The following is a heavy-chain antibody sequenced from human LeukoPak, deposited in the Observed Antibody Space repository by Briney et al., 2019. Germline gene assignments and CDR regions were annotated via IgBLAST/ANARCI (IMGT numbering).Heavy chain of an antibody. J-gene: IGHJ6*02. CDR1: GFTFSNAW. CDR2: ISGGGGGA. D-gene: IGHD3-10*01. CDR3: AKDRWGGDGELGDMLV. V-gene: IGHV3-23*01. Sequence: GGSLRLSCAASGFTFSNAWMSWGRQAPGKGLGWVSVISGGGGGAYYADSLKGRFTISRDNAQNTLYRQMNSLRADDTAVYYFAKDRWGGDGELGDMLVWGQRTTVTVSS.